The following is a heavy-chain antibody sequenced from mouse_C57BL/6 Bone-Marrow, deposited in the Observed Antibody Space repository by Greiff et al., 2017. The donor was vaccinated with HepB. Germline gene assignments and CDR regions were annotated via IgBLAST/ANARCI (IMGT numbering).Heavy chain of an antibody. V-gene: IGHV1-22*01. CDR1: GYTFTDYN. CDR3: ARYDYEGYFDY. CDR2: INPNNGGT. Sequence: EVKLQESGPELVKPGASVKMSCKASGYTFTDYNMHWVKQSHGKSLEWIGYINPNNGGTSYNQKFKGKATLTVNKSSSTAYMELRSLTSEDSAVYYCARYDYEGYFDYWGQGTTLTVSS. D-gene: IGHD2-4*01. J-gene: IGHJ2*01.